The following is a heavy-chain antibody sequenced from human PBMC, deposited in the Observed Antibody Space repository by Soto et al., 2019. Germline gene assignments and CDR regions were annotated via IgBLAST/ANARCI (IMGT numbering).Heavy chain of an antibody. V-gene: IGHV4-30-4*01. CDR2: IYYSGST. CDR3: ARGAPKDYYYDSSGYCFDY. J-gene: IGHJ4*02. CDR1: GGSISSGDYY. Sequence: LSLTCTVSGGSISSGDYYWSWIRQPPGKGLEWIGYIYYSGSTYYNPSLKSRVTISVDTSKNQFSLKLSSVTAADTAVYYCARGAPKDYYYDSSGYCFDYWGQGTLVTVSS. D-gene: IGHD3-22*01.